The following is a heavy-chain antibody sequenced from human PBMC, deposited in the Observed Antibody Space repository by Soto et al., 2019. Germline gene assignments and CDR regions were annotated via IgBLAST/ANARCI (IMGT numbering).Heavy chain of an antibody. D-gene: IGHD2-8*02. J-gene: IGHJ5*01. CDR1: GFTFSTYA. V-gene: IGHV3-48*01. CDR3: ARARVVYHLPIEIDS. CDR2: ISGGSGTI. Sequence: GGSLRLSCAASGFTFSTYAMNWVRQAPGKGLEWVSYISGGSGTIYYADSVKGRFTISRDNAKNSLYLQMNNLRAEDTAVYYCARARVVYHLPIEIDSWGQGTLVTVSS.